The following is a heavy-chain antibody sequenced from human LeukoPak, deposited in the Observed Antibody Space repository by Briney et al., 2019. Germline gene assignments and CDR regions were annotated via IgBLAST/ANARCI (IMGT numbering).Heavy chain of an antibody. Sequence: ASVTVSCKASGYTFTSCGISWVRQAPGQGREWMGWISAYNGNTNYAQKLQGRVTMTTDTSTSTAYMELRSLRSDDTAVYYCAREGYRGYYYMDVWGKGTTVTVSS. CDR1: GYTFTSCG. D-gene: IGHD3-10*01. CDR3: AREGYRGYYYMDV. V-gene: IGHV1-18*01. J-gene: IGHJ6*03. CDR2: ISAYNGNT.